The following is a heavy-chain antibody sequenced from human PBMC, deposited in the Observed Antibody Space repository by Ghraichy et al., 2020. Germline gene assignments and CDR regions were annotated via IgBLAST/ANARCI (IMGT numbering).Heavy chain of an antibody. J-gene: IGHJ5*01. CDR2: IYYSGST. CDR1: GGSISSSGSY. Sequence: SETLSLTCTVSGGSISSSGSYWGWIRQPPGKGLEWIGTIYYSGSTNYNSSLKSRVTMSVDTSRNLFSLKLNSVTAADTAVYYCTRRRASYYDSWGQGTLLTVSS. CDR3: TRRRASYYDS. D-gene: IGHD1-26*01. V-gene: IGHV4-39*02.